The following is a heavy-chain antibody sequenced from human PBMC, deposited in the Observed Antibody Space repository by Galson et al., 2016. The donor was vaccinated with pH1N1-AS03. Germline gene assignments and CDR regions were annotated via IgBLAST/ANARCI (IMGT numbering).Heavy chain of an antibody. V-gene: IGHV1-46*01. CDR2: INPSDGNT. CDR1: GYTFTSYY. J-gene: IGHJ6*02. D-gene: IGHD4/OR15-4a*01. CDR3: ARVSAGLTGYYYAMDV. Sequence: SVKVSCKASGYTFTSYYIHWVRQAPGQGREWMGIINPSDGNTNYAQRFQGRVTMPRDTSTSTGYMELSSLRSDDTAVYYCARVSAGLTGYYYAMDVWGQGTTVTVSS.